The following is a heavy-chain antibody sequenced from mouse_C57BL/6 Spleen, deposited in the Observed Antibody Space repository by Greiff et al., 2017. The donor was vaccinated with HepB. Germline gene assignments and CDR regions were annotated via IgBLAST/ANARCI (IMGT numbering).Heavy chain of an antibody. D-gene: IGHD2-4*01. J-gene: IGHJ3*01. Sequence: VKLQQSGAELVRPGASVKLSCKASGYTFTDYYINWVKQRPGQGLEWIARIYPGSGNTYYNEKFKGKATLTAEKSSSTAYMQLSSLTSEDSAVYFCARDYDYDKGFAYWGQGTLVTVSA. V-gene: IGHV1-76*01. CDR2: IYPGSGNT. CDR3: ARDYDYDKGFAY. CDR1: GYTFTDYY.